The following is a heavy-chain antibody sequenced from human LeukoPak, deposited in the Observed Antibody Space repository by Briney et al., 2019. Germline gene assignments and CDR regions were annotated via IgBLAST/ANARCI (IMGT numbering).Heavy chain of an antibody. V-gene: IGHV3-23*01. Sequence: PGGSLRLSCVASGFIFRNYAMSWVRQAPGEGLEWVSGISDNGGGTYYADSVKGRFTISRDNSENMLYLQMNSLRAEDTAVYYCAKESGALGVPLYDYWGQGILVTGSS. CDR1: GFIFRNYA. CDR2: ISDNGGGT. J-gene: IGHJ4*02. D-gene: IGHD1-1*01. CDR3: AKESGALGVPLYDY.